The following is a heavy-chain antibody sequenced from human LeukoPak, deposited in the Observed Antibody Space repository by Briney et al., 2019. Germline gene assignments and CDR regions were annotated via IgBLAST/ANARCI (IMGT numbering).Heavy chain of an antibody. Sequence: SETLSLTCTVSGVSISRVGYYWSWIRQYPGRGRGGTGYISYSGNTYYNPSLKSRVSISVDTSKTQFSLTLSSVTAADAALYYCARDGPYYYDGSAYYNAFDIWGQGTMVTVSS. V-gene: IGHV4-31*03. CDR3: ARDGPYYYDGSAYYNAFDI. D-gene: IGHD3-22*01. J-gene: IGHJ3*02. CDR1: GVSISRVGYY. CDR2: ISYSGNT.